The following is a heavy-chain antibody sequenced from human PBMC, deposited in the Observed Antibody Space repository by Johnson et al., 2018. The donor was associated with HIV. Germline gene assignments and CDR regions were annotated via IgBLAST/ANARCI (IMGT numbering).Heavy chain of an antibody. CDR2: IRYDGNNK. D-gene: IGHD3-16*01. Sequence: VQLVESGGGVVQPGGSLRLSCAASGFTFSSYGMHWVRQAPGKGLEWVAFIRYDGNNKYYADSVRGRLTISRDNSKNTLYLQMNSLRVDDTAVYYCARDGGRGDFDIWGHGTRVSVSS. J-gene: IGHJ3*02. CDR3: ARDGGRGDFDI. V-gene: IGHV3-30*02. CDR1: GFTFSSYG.